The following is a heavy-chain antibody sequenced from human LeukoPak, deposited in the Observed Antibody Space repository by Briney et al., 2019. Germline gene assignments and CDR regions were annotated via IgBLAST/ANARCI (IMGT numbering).Heavy chain of an antibody. Sequence: AGGSLRLSCAASGSTFSSYNMYWVRQAPGKGLEWVSYISSSSSTIYYADSVKGRFTISRDNAKNSLYLQMNSLRAEDTAVYYCARGAARDTDYWGQGTLVTVSS. CDR1: GSTFSSYN. CDR3: ARGAARDTDY. CDR2: ISSSSSTI. V-gene: IGHV3-48*01. J-gene: IGHJ4*02. D-gene: IGHD6-6*01.